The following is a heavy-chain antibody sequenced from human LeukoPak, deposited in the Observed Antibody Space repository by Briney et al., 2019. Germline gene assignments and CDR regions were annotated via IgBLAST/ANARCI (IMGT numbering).Heavy chain of an antibody. CDR2: IYGSGDST. CDR1: GFTFSNHA. V-gene: IGHV3-23*01. J-gene: IGHJ2*01. Sequence: GGSLRLSCVASGFTFSNHAMTWVRQAPGKGPEWVSVIYGSGDSTFYADSVKGRFTISRDNSKNILYLHMNSLRVEDSAIYYCAKGRTAVPLAYWYFDLWGRGTLVTVSS. CDR3: AKGRTAVPLAYWYFDL. D-gene: IGHD2-2*01.